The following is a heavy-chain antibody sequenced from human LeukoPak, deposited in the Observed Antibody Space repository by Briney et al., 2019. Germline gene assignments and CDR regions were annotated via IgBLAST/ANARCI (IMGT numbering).Heavy chain of an antibody. Sequence: SETLSLTCTVSGGSISSYYWSWIRQPPGKGLEWIGYIYYSGSTNYNPSLKSRVTISVDTSKNQFPLKLSSVTAADTAVYYCARGVPAAMRYYYYYYGMDVWGQGTTVTVSS. V-gene: IGHV4-59*01. CDR1: GGSISSYY. CDR3: ARGVPAAMRYYYYYYGMDV. J-gene: IGHJ6*02. CDR2: IYYSGST. D-gene: IGHD2-2*01.